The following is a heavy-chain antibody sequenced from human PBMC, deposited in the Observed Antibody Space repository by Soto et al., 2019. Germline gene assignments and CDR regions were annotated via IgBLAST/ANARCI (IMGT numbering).Heavy chain of an antibody. J-gene: IGHJ6*02. CDR1: GGSFSGYY. D-gene: IGHD2-8*01. Sequence: QVPLQQWGAGLLKPSETLSLTCAVYGGSFSGYYWSWIRQPPGKGLEWIGEINHSGSTNYNPSLKSRVTISVDTSKNQFSLKLSSVTAADTAVYYCARSPRMGYYGMDVWGQGTTVTVSS. CDR2: INHSGST. V-gene: IGHV4-34*01. CDR3: ARSPRMGYYGMDV.